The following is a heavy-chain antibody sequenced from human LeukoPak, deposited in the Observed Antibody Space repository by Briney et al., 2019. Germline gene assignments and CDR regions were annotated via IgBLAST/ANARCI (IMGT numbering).Heavy chain of an antibody. CDR3: ARATDYYDSSVSRAFDI. V-gene: IGHV4-31*03. CDR2: IYYSGST. J-gene: IGHJ3*02. Sequence: SETLSLTCTVSGGSISSGGYYWSWIRQHPGKGLEWIGYIYYSGSTYYNPSLKSRVTISVDTSKNQFSLKLSSVTAADTAVYYCARATDYYDSSVSRAFDIWGQGTMVTVSS. CDR1: GGSISSGGYY. D-gene: IGHD3-22*01.